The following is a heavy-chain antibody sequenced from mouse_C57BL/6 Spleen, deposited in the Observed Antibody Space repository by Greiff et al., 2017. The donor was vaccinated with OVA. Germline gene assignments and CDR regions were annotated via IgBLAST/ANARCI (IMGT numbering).Heavy chain of an antibody. V-gene: IGHV1-69*01. CDR1: GYTFTSYW. D-gene: IGHD1-1*01. CDR3: AREGPPTKFAY. Sequence: QVQLQQPGAELVMPGASVKLSCKASGYTFTSYWMHWVKQRPGQGLEWIGEIDPSDSYTNYNQKFKGKSTLTVDKSSSTAYMQLSSLTSEDSAVYYCAREGPPTKFAYWGQGTLVTVSA. CDR2: IDPSDSYT. J-gene: IGHJ3*01.